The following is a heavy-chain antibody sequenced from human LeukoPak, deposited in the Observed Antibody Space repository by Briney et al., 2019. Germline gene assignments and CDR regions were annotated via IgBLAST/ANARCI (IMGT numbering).Heavy chain of an antibody. CDR3: ARGVNWIDP. CDR2: ISYSGTT. J-gene: IGHJ5*02. D-gene: IGHD6-13*01. CDR1: GGSFSEFS. V-gene: IGHV4-59*01. Sequence: SETLSLTCTVSGGSFSEFSWSWIRQPPGKGLEWIGYISYSGTTNYNPSLKSRVTISIDTSKNQFSLKLSSVTAADTAVYYCARGVNWIDPWGQGTLVTVSS.